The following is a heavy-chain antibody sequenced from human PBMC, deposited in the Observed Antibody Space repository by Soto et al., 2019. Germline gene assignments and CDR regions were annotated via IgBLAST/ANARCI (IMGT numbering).Heavy chain of an antibody. CDR3: AKRLNYVWGMYRTRAGGACDI. CDR1: GFTFSSYA. CDR2: ISGSGGST. D-gene: IGHD3-16*02. Sequence: EVQLLESGGGLVQPGGSLRLSCAASGFTFSSYAMSWVRQAPGKGLEWVSAISGSGGSTYYADSVKGRFTISRDNSKNTLSLQMNSMRSEETAVYYCAKRLNYVWGMYRTRAGGACDIWGKGTMVTVSS. J-gene: IGHJ3*02. V-gene: IGHV3-23*01.